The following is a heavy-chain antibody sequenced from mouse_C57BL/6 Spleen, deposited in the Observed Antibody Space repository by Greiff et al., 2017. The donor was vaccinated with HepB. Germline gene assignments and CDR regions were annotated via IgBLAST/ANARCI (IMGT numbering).Heavy chain of an antibody. CDR2: IDPNSGGT. CDR3: ARGYDYDVKMDYYAMDY. J-gene: IGHJ4*01. D-gene: IGHD2-4*01. CDR1: GYTFTSYW. Sequence: QVQLQQPGAELVKPGASVKLSCKASGYTFTSYWMHWVKQRPGRGLEWIGRIDPNSGGTKYNEKFKSKATLTVDKPSSTAYMQLSSLTSEDSAVYYCARGYDYDVKMDYYAMDYWGQGTSVTVSS. V-gene: IGHV1-72*01.